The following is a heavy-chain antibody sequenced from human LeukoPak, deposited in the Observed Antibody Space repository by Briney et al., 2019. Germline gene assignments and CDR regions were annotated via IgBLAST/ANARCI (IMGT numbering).Heavy chain of an antibody. V-gene: IGHV4-59*01. D-gene: IGHD3-3*01. J-gene: IGHJ6*03. CDR1: GGSISSYY. CDR3: AGGITIFGSNYYYMDV. Sequence: SETLSLTCTVSGGSISSYYWSWIRQPPGKGLEWIGYIYYSGSTNYNPSLKSQVTISVDTSKNQFSLKLSSVTAADTAVYYCAGGITIFGSNYYYMDVWGKGTTVTVSS. CDR2: IYYSGST.